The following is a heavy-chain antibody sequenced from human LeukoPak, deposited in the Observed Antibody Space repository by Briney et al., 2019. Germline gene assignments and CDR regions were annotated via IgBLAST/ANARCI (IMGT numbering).Heavy chain of an antibody. J-gene: IGHJ4*02. Sequence: GRSLRLSCAASGFTFSSYGMHWVRQAPGKGLEWVAVIWYDGSNKYYADSVKGRFTISRDNSKNTLYLQMNSLRAEDTAVYYCARGLAGGKNYYDSSGYRPPFAYWGQGTLVTVSS. CDR2: IWYDGSNK. CDR1: GFTFSSYG. V-gene: IGHV3-33*01. CDR3: ARGLAGGKNYYDSSGYRPPFAY. D-gene: IGHD3-22*01.